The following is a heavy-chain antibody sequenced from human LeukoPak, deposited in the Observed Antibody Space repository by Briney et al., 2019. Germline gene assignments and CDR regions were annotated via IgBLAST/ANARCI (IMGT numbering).Heavy chain of an antibody. CDR2: ISGSGGST. CDR1: GFTFSSYA. V-gene: IGHV3-23*01. CDR3: AKDLEPYYDILTCSDY. Sequence: TGGSLRLSCAASGFTFSSYAMSWVRQAPGKGLEWVSAISGSGGSTYYADSVKGRFTISRDNSKNTLYLQMNSLRAEDTAVYYCAKDLEPYYDILTCSDYWGQGTLVTVSS. J-gene: IGHJ4*02. D-gene: IGHD3-9*01.